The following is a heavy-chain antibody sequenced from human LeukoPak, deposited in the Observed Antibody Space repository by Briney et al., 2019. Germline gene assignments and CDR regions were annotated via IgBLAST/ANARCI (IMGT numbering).Heavy chain of an antibody. J-gene: IGHJ2*01. CDR3: ARGFGWGSALYWYFDL. V-gene: IGHV4-4*02. D-gene: IGHD7-27*01. Sequence: PSGTLSLTCAVSGGSISSSNWWSWVRQPPGKGLEWIGEIYHSGSTNYNPSLKSRVTISVDTSKNQFSLKLSSVTAADTAVYYCARGFGWGSALYWYFDLWGRGTLVAVSS. CDR2: IYHSGST. CDR1: GGSISSSNW.